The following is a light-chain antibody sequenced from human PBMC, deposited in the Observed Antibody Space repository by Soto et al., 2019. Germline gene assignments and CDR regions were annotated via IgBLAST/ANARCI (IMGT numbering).Light chain of an antibody. V-gene: IGKV3-11*01. J-gene: IGKJ5*01. CDR3: QQRSNWPPSIT. CDR2: DAS. CDR1: QSVTTF. Sequence: EIVLTQSPAALSLSRGERATLCCRASQSVTTFLAWYQQKPGQAPRLLIYDASDRAPGIPARFSGSGSATDFTLTINNLEPEDFAVYYCQQRSNWPPSITFGQGTRLEIK.